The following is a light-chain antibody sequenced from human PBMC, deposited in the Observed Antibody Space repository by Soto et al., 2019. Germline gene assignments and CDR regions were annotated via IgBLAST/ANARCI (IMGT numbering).Light chain of an antibody. V-gene: IGKV3-15*01. Sequence: EVVVTQSPATLSASPGERATLSCRASPSVNGSLAWYQQKPGQTPRLLIYDVSTRANGVPARFSGRGSGTEITLTISIMQFEDVALYTCQQYNGNPPWTFGQGTRVEIK. CDR1: PSVNGS. CDR2: DVS. J-gene: IGKJ1*01. CDR3: QQYNGNPPWT.